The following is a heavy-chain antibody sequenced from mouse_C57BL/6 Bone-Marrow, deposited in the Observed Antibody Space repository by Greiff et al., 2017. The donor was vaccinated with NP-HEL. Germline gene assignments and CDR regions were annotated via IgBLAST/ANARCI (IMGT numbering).Heavy chain of an antibody. CDR1: GYSFTGYY. D-gene: IGHD1-1*01. J-gene: IGHJ2*01. CDR2: INPSTGGT. Sequence: VQLQQSGPELVKPGASVKISCKASGYSFTGYYMNWVKQSPEKSLEWIGEINPSTGGTTYNQKFKAKATLTVDKSSTTAYMQLKSLTSEDSAVYYCARLLRDYWGQGTTLTVSS. CDR3: ARLLRDY. V-gene: IGHV1-42*01.